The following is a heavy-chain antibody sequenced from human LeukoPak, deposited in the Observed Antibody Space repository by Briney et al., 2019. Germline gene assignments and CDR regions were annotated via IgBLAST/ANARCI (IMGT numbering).Heavy chain of an antibody. D-gene: IGHD3-22*01. V-gene: IGHV1-69*02. J-gene: IGHJ3*02. CDR1: GGTFSSYT. CDR2: IIPILGIA. Sequence: ASVKVSCKASGGTFSSYTISWVRQAPGQGLEWMGRIIPILGIANYAQKFQGRVTITADKATSTAYMELSRLRSEDTAVYYCARPRSYYYDSSGYEAFDIWGQGTMVTVSS. CDR3: ARPRSYYYDSSGYEAFDI.